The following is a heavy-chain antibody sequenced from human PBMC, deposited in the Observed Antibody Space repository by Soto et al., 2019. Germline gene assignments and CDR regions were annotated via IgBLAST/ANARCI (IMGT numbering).Heavy chain of an antibody. J-gene: IGHJ5*02. CDR2: IYYSGST. CDR3: ARVGWGYYDILASHNWFDP. D-gene: IGHD3-9*01. Sequence: NPSETLSLTCTVSGGSVSSGSYYWSWIRQPPGKGLEWIGYIYYSGSTNYNPSLKSRVTISVDTSKNQFSLKLSSVTAADTAVYYCARVGWGYYDILASHNWFDPWGQGTLVTVSS. CDR1: GGSVSSGSYY. V-gene: IGHV4-61*01.